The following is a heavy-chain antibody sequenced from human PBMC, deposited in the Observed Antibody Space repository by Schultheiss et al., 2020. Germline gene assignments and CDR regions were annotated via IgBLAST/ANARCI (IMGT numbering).Heavy chain of an antibody. CDR1: KFTFSNSV. Sequence: GGSLRLSCAASKFTFSNSVMSWVRQAPGKGLEWVSTFSGSSSYTYYADSVKGRFTISRDNSQSTLYLQMNSLRAEDTAVYYCAKRSNYPKYYYFDYWGQGNLGTVSS. J-gene: IGHJ4*02. CDR3: AKRSNYPKYYYFDY. V-gene: IGHV3-23*01. CDR2: FSGSSSYT. D-gene: IGHD5-24*01.